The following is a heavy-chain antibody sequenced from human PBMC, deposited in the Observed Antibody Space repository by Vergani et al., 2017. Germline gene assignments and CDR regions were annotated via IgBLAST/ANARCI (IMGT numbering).Heavy chain of an antibody. Sequence: QVQLVQSGAEVKKPGASVKVSCKASGYTFPGYYMHWLRQAPGQGLEWMGWINPNSGGTNYAQKFKGRVTMTRDTSISTAYMELSRLRSDDTAVYYCARGGSGTMIADALGSGSGGYWGQGTLVTVSS. D-gene: IGHD3-22*01. J-gene: IGHJ4*02. V-gene: IGHV1-2*02. CDR3: ARGGSGTMIADALGSGSGGY. CDR2: INPNSGGT. CDR1: GYTFPGYY.